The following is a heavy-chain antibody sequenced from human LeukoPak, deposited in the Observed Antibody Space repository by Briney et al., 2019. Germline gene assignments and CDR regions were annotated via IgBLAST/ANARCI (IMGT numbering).Heavy chain of an antibody. CDR3: ARHNLRDDYSNYEADV. J-gene: IGHJ6*04. CDR1: GGSISSSSYY. V-gene: IGHV4-39*01. D-gene: IGHD4-11*01. CDR2: IYYSGST. Sequence: PSETPSLTCTVSGGSISSSSYYWGWIRQPPGKGLEWIGSIYYSGSTYYNPSLKSRVTISVDTSKNQFSLKLSSVTAADTAVYYCARHNLRDDYSNYEADVWGKGTTVTVSS.